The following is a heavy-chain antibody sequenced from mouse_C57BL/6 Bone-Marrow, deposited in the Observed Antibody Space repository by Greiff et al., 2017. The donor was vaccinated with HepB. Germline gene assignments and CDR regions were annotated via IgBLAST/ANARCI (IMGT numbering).Heavy chain of an antibody. Sequence: VQLQQSGPGLVQPSQSLSITCTVSGFSLTSYGVHWVRQSPGKGLEWLGVIWSGGSTDYNAAFISRLSISKDNSKCQVFFKMNSLHADDAAMYYCARNRYYLYFDVWGTGTTVTVSS. CDR3: ARNRYYLYFDV. V-gene: IGHV2-2*01. J-gene: IGHJ1*03. CDR2: IWSGGST. CDR1: GFSLTSYG.